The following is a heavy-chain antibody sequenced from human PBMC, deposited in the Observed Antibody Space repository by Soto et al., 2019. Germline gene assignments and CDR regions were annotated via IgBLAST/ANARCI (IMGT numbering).Heavy chain of an antibody. CDR2: IFATGST. J-gene: IGHJ3*01. CDR1: GGSIRSYY. V-gene: IGHV4-4*07. D-gene: IGHD2-21*01. Sequence: SETLSLTCTVSGGSIRSYYWSWIRQPAGKGLEWIGRIFATGSTNYNPPLKSRVTMSVDTSKNQLSLSLISVTAADTAIYYCARFPHSHDRVAAFDVWGQGTMVTVSS. CDR3: ARFPHSHDRVAAFDV.